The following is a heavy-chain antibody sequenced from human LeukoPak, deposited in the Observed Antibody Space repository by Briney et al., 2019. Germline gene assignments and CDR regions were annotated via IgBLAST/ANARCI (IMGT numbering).Heavy chain of an antibody. D-gene: IGHD3-22*01. CDR1: GYSISSGYY. J-gene: IGHJ6*03. CDR3: ARHGSSGHYYYYYYMDV. V-gene: IGHV4-38-2*02. CDR2: IYYSGST. Sequence: SETLSLTCTVSGYSISSGYYWGWIRQPPGKGLEWIGSIYYSGSTYYNPSLKSRVTISVDTSKNQFSLKLSSVTAADTAVYYCARHGSSGHYYYYYYMDVWGKGTTVTISS.